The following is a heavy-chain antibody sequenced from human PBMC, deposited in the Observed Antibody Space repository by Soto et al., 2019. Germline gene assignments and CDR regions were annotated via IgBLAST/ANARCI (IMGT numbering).Heavy chain of an antibody. J-gene: IGHJ3*01. CDR3: AKSDKGVFGVVMSPALDPFDV. D-gene: IGHD3-3*01. CDR1: GFIFSDYA. CDR2: ISYGGDNK. V-gene: IGHV3-30*09. Sequence: QVQLVESGGGVVQPGRSLRLSCAASGFIFSDYAMHWVRQAPGKGLEWVAVISYGGDNKYYADSVRGRFAISRDNLKNTLDLQMNSLNPEDTAVYHCAKSDKGVFGVVMSPALDPFDVWGQGTLVAVSS.